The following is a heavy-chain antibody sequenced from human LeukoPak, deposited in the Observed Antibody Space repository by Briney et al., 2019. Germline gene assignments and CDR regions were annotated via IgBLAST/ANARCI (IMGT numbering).Heavy chain of an antibody. Sequence: PGGSLRLSCAASGLTFSSSWMTWVRQAPGKGLEWVANIKEDASETNYVGSAMGRFAISRDNDKNTLYLQMNSLRVEDTAIYYCTRGSPLDYWGQGTQVTVSS. CDR1: GLTFSSSW. J-gene: IGHJ4*02. V-gene: IGHV3-7*01. CDR2: IKEDASET. CDR3: TRGSPLDY. D-gene: IGHD1-26*01.